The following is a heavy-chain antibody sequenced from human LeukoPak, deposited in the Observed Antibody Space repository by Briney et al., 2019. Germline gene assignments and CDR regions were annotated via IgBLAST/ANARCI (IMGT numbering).Heavy chain of an antibody. V-gene: IGHV1-8*02. CDR3: AIQPDWFDP. D-gene: IGHD5-18*01. CDR1: GGTFSSYA. Sequence: ASVKVSCKSSGGTFSSYAINWVRQATGQGLEWMGWMNPNSGNTGYAQKFQGRVTMTRNTSISTAYMELSSLRSEDTAVYYCAIQPDWFDPWGQGTLVTVSS. CDR2: MNPNSGNT. J-gene: IGHJ5*02.